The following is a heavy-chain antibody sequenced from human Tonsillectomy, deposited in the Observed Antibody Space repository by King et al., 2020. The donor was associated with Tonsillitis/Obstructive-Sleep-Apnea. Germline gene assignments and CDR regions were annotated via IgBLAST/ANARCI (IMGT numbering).Heavy chain of an antibody. Sequence: VQLVESGGGLIQPGGSLRLSCAASGFTFTTYAMSWVRQAPGKGLEWVSTISDSGSTYYADSVKGRFTISRDNSKNTLYLQMNSLRAEDTAVYYCAKGALGYCSSHSCLYYFDYWGQGTLVTVSS. CDR3: AKGALGYCSSHSCLYYFDY. V-gene: IGHV3-23*04. CDR1: GFTFTTYA. D-gene: IGHD2-2*01. CDR2: ISDSGST. J-gene: IGHJ4*02.